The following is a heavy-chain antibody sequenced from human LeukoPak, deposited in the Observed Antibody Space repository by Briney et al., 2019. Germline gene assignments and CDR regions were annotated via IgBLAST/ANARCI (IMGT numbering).Heavy chain of an antibody. V-gene: IGHV3-23*01. D-gene: IGHD3-9*01. CDR2: ISGSGGST. CDR3: AGYYDILTGYYYFDY. Sequence: PGGSLRLSCAASGFTCSSYAMSWVRQAPGKELEWVSAISGSGGSTYYADSVKGRFTISRDNSKNTLYLQMNSLRAEDTAVYYCAGYYDILTGYYYFDYWGQGTLVTVSS. J-gene: IGHJ4*02. CDR1: GFTCSSYA.